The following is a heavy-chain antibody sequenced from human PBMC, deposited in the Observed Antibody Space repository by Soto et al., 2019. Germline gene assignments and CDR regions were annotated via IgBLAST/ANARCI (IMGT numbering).Heavy chain of an antibody. CDR2: IYYSGST. Sequence: SSETLSLTCTVSGGSISSSSYYWGWIRQPPGKGLEWIGSIYYSGSTYYNPSLKSRVTISVDTSKNQFSLKLSSVTAADTAVYYCARAQQQLVGWWFDPWGQGTLVTVSS. CDR1: GGSISSSSYY. CDR3: ARAQQQLVGWWFDP. V-gene: IGHV4-39*01. J-gene: IGHJ5*02. D-gene: IGHD6-13*01.